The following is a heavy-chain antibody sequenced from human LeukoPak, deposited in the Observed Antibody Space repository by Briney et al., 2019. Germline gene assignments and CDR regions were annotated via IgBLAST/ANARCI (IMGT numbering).Heavy chain of an antibody. CDR3: ARVPYPSHDGYPAPLDY. Sequence: ASVKVSCKASGGTFSSYAISWVRQAPGQGLEWMGGIIPIFGTANYAQKFQGRVTITADESTSTAYVELSSLRSGGTAVYYCARVPYPSHDGYPAPLDYWGQGTLVTVSS. CDR2: IIPIFGTA. D-gene: IGHD3-22*01. J-gene: IGHJ4*02. V-gene: IGHV1-69*01. CDR1: GGTFSSYA.